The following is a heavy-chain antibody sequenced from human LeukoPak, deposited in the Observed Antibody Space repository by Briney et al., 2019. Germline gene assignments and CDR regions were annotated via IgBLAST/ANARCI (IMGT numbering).Heavy chain of an antibody. CDR2: IYYSGST. J-gene: IGHJ5*02. Sequence: SETLSLTCTVSGGSISSSSYYWGWIRQPPGKGLEWIGSIYYSGSTYYNPYLKSRVTISVDTSKNQFSLKLSSVTAADTAVYYCARNSNFAWFDPWGQGTLVTVSS. D-gene: IGHD4-11*01. V-gene: IGHV4-39*01. CDR1: GGSISSSSYY. CDR3: ARNSNFAWFDP.